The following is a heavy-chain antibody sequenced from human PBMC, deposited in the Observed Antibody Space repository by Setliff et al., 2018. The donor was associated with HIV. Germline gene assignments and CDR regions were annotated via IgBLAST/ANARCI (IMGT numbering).Heavy chain of an antibody. CDR3: ARDRRITIFGVVSVVPSKRTKTRSAFDY. Sequence: GASVKVSCKASGYTFTSYGISWVRQAPGQGLEWMGWISAYNGNTNYAQKLQGRVTMTTDTSTSTAYMELRSLRSDDTAVYYCARDRRITIFGVVSVVPSKRTKTRSAFDYWGQGTPVTVSS. J-gene: IGHJ4*02. V-gene: IGHV1-18*01. CDR2: ISAYNGNT. D-gene: IGHD3-3*01. CDR1: GYTFTSYG.